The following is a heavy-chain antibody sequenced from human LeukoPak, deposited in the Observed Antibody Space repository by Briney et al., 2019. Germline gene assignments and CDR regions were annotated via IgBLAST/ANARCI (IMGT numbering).Heavy chain of an antibody. D-gene: IGHD3-3*01. J-gene: IGHJ4*02. Sequence: QPGTSLRLSCAVSGFTMKNFGMHGVRQAPGKGLEWVAVIWYDGSQRHYIDSVKGRFAISRENSMNTLSLEMNGLRVEDTAVYYCVRGADMNYNFENSFYFDSWGQGALVIVSS. CDR2: IWYDGSQR. CDR1: GFTMKNFG. CDR3: VRGADMNYNFENSFYFDS. V-gene: IGHV3-33*01.